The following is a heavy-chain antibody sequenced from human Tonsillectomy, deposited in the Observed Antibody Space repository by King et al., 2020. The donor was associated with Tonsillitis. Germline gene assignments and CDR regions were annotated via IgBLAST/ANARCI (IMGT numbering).Heavy chain of an antibody. CDR3: ARDSGHNQWGTGWFDP. D-gene: IGHD1-26*01. CDR1: GLSVSRNY. J-gene: IGHJ5*02. CDR2: IHGGGAT. V-gene: IGHV3-53*01. Sequence: VQLVESGGGLIQPGGSLRISCAASGLSVSRNYMSWIRQAPGKGLEWVSVIHGGGATYYADSVRGRFTVSRDTSKNMVYLQMNNLRADDTAVYFCARDSGHNQWGTGWFDPWGQGTLVIVSS.